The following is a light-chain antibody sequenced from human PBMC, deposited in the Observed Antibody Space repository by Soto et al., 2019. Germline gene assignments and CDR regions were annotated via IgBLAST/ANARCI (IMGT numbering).Light chain of an antibody. CDR2: GAS. J-gene: IGKJ4*01. V-gene: IGKV3-15*01. CDR1: QSVSSN. CDR3: QQNNNWPLT. Sequence: EVVLTQSPGTLSVSPGERATLSCRASQSVSSNLAWYQQKPGQAPRLLIYGASTRATGIPARFSGSGSGTEFTLTIGSLQSEDFAVYYCQQNNNWPLTFGGGTKVDIK.